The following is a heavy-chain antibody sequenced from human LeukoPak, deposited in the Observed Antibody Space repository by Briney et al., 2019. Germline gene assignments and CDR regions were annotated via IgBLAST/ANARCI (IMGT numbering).Heavy chain of an antibody. CDR1: GYTFTSYG. V-gene: IGHV1-18*01. D-gene: IGHD2-8*01. CDR3: AGSLGYCTSNVCYLKY. CDR2: ISAYNGNT. Sequence: ASVKVSCKASGYTFTSYGISWVRQAPGQGLEWMGWISAYNGNTNYAQKLQGRVTMTTDTYTNTAYMELRSLRSDDTAVYYCAGSLGYCTSNVCYLKYWGQGTLVTVSS. J-gene: IGHJ4*02.